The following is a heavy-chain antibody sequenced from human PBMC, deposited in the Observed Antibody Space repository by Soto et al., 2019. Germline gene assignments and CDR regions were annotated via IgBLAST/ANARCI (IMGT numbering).Heavy chain of an antibody. CDR1: GFTFSSYA. CDR3: ARGGHLGGMDV. D-gene: IGHD7-27*01. CDR2: ISYDGSNK. J-gene: IGHJ6*02. V-gene: IGHV3-30-3*01. Sequence: QVQLVESGGGVVQPGRSLRLSCAASGFTFSSYAMHWVRQSPGKGLEWVAVISYDGSNKYYADSVKGRFTISRDNSKNTLYLQMNSLRAEDTAVYYCARGGHLGGMDVWGQGPTVTVSS.